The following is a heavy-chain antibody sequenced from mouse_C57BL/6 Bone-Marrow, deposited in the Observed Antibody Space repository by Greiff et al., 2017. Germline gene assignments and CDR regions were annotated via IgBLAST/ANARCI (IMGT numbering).Heavy chain of an antibody. CDR3: APWVYEGGY. CDR1: GYTFTDYY. J-gene: IGHJ2*01. D-gene: IGHD2-12*01. V-gene: IGHV1-26*01. Sequence: VQLQQSGPELVKPGASVKISCKASGYTFTDYYMNWVKQSHGQSLEWIGDINPNNGGTSYNQKFKGKATLTVDKSSSTAYMELRSLTSEDSAVYYCAPWVYEGGYWGQGTTLTVSS. CDR2: INPNNGGT.